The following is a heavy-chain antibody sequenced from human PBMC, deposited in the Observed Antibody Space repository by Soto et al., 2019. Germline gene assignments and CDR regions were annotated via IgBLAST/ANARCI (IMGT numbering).Heavy chain of an antibody. CDR3: ARGEPGKCSSTSCYWENDAFDI. J-gene: IGHJ3*02. D-gene: IGHD2-2*01. V-gene: IGHV1-2*04. CDR1: GYTFTGYY. Sequence: ASVKVSCKASGYTFTGYYMHWVRQAPGQGLEWMGWINPNSGGTNYAQKFQGWVTMTRDTSISTAYMELSRLRSDDTAVYYCARGEPGKCSSTSCYWENDAFDIWGQGTMVTVSS. CDR2: INPNSGGT.